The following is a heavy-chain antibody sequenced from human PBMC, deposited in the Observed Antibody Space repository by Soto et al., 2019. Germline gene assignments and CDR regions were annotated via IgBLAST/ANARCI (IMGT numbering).Heavy chain of an antibody. CDR1: GFTFSSYS. J-gene: IGHJ4*02. CDR2: ISSSSSYI. V-gene: IGHV3-21*01. Sequence: PGGSLRLSCAASGFTFSSYSMNWVRQAPGKGLEWVSSISSSSSYIYYADSVKGRFTISRDNAKNSLYLQMNSLRAEDTAVYYCARGLRFLEWLLGPYDYWGQGTLVTVSS. D-gene: IGHD3-3*01. CDR3: ARGLRFLEWLLGPYDY.